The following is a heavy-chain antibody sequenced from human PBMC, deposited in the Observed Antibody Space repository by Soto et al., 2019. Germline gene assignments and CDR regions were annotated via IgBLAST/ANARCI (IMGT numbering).Heavy chain of an antibody. D-gene: IGHD2-2*02. CDR1: GGSISSYY. V-gene: IGHV4-59*01. Sequence: SETLSLTCTVSGGSISSYYWSWIRQPPGKGLEWIGYIYYSGSTNYNPSLKSRVTISVDTSKNRFSLKLSSVTAADTAVYYCARGYCSSTSCYIWDNWFDPRGQGTLVTVSS. CDR3: ARGYCSSTSCYIWDNWFDP. CDR2: IYYSGST. J-gene: IGHJ5*02.